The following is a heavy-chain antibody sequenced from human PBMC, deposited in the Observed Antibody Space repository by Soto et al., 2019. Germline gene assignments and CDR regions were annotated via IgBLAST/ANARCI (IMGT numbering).Heavy chain of an antibody. D-gene: IGHD6-6*01. J-gene: IGHJ4*02. V-gene: IGHV1-69*02. CDR3: ATLDRSSFDY. Sequence: QVQLVQSGAEGKKPGSSVKVSCKASGGTFSSYTISWVRHAPGQGLEWMGRIIPIFVIANYAQKFQGRVTITADKSTSTAYMELSSLSSEDTAVYYCATLDRSSFDYWGQGTLVTVSS. CDR1: GGTFSSYT. CDR2: IIPIFVIA.